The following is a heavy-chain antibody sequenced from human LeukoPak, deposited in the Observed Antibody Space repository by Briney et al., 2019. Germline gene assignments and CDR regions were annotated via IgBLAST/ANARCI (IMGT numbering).Heavy chain of an antibody. V-gene: IGHV4-4*07. CDR3: ARGGKATVVTM. Sequence: SETPSLTCTVSGGSINSYYWSWIRQPAGKGLEWIGRIYSSGSTNYNPSLKSRVSMSVDTSKNQFSLKLTSVTAADTAVYYCARGGKATVVTMWGQGILVTVSS. CDR1: GGSINSYY. D-gene: IGHD4-23*01. J-gene: IGHJ4*02. CDR2: IYSSGST.